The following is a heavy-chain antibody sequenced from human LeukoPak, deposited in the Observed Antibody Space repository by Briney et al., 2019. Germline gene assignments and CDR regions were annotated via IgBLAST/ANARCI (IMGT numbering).Heavy chain of an antibody. CDR3: AVDYDILTGYYTDPVPFDY. CDR1: GFTFSSYS. V-gene: IGHV3-21*01. CDR2: ISSSSSYI. J-gene: IGHJ4*02. Sequence: GGSLRLSCAASGFTFSSYSMNWVRQAPGKGLEWVSCISSSSSYIYYADSVKGRFTISRDNAKNSLYLQMNSLRAEDTAVYYCAVDYDILTGYYTDPVPFDYWGQGTLVTVSS. D-gene: IGHD3-9*01.